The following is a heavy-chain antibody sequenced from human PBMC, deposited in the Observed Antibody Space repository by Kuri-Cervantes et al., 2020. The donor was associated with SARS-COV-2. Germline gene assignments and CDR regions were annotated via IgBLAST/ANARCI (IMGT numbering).Heavy chain of an antibody. CDR3: ARHYDFWTGYFPF. D-gene: IGHD3-3*01. Sequence: GSLRLSCSVSGGSIGSSYWSWIRQPPGRGLEWIGYTSYSGNTNSNPSLKSRVTMSVDTSKNQFSLEMTSVTAADPAIYYCARHYDFWTGYFPFWGQGILVTVSS. CDR2: TSYSGNT. CDR1: GGSIGSSY. V-gene: IGHV4-59*01. J-gene: IGHJ4*02.